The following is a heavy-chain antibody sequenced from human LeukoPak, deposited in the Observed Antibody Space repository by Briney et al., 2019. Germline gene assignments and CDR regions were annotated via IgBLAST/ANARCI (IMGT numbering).Heavy chain of an antibody. V-gene: IGHV3-53*01. CDR2: IYSGGST. CDR3: ARAGAAKLY. Sequence: GGSLRLSCAASGFNFSSYCMNWVRQAPGKGLEWVSVIYSGGSTYYADSVKGRFTISRDNSKNTLYLQMNSLRAEDTAVYYCARAGAAKLYWGQGTLVTVSS. D-gene: IGHD6-13*01. J-gene: IGHJ4*02. CDR1: GFNFSSYC.